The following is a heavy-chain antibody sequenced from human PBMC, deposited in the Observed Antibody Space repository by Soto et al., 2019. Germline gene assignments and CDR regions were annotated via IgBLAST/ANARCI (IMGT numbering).Heavy chain of an antibody. J-gene: IGHJ6*02. CDR3: ARGGQCYYGSGSYNSYYYYYYGMDV. Sequence: GGSLRLSCAASGFTFDDYGMSWVRQAPGKGLEWVSGINWNGGSTGYADSVKGRFTISRDNAKNSLYLQMNSLRAEDTALYYCARGGQCYYGSGSYNSYYYYYYGMDVWGQGTTVTVSS. CDR1: GFTFDDYG. V-gene: IGHV3-20*04. CDR2: INWNGGST. D-gene: IGHD3-10*01.